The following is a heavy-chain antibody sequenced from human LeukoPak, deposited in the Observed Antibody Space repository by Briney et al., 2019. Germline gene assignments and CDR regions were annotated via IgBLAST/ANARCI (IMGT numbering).Heavy chain of an antibody. CDR1: GFTFSSYS. CDR3: ASASAHYCYYGRDV. CDR2: ISSSSSYI. V-gene: IGHV3-21*01. Sequence: PGGTLRLSCAASGFTFSSYSMNWVRQAPGKGLEWVSSISSSSSYIYYTDSVKGRFTISRDNTKNSLYLQMNSLGAEDTGVYYCASASAHYCYYGRDVWGQGTTVTVSS. J-gene: IGHJ6*02. D-gene: IGHD6-6*01.